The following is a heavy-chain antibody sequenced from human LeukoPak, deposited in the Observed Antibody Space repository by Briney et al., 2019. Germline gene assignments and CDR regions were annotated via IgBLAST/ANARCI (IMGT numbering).Heavy chain of an antibody. CDR1: GDSVSSNEAA. D-gene: IGHD3-10*01. V-gene: IGHV6-1*01. CDR2: TYFRSRWYS. Sequence: SQILSLTCAISGDSVSSNEAAWSWIRQSPSRGLEWLGRTYFRSRWYSEYALSVKSRIIVNPDTSKNQFSLQLDSVTPEDTAVYYCARRGYYGWGSVYWGQGTLVTVSS. CDR3: ARRGYYGWGSVY. J-gene: IGHJ4*02.